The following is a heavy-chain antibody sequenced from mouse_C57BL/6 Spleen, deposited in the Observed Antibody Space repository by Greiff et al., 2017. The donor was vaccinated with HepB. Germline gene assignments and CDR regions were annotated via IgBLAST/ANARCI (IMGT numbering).Heavy chain of an antibody. CDR3: ARMITTVPYYYAMDY. V-gene: IGHV2-2*01. D-gene: IGHD1-1*01. J-gene: IGHJ4*01. CDR2: IWSGGST. Sequence: VMLVESGPGLVQPSQSLSITCTVSGFSLTSYGVHWVRQSPGKGLEWLGVIWSGGSTDYNAAFISRLSISKDNSKSQVFFKMNSLQADDTAIYYCARMITTVPYYYAMDYWGQGTSVTVSS. CDR1: GFSLTSYG.